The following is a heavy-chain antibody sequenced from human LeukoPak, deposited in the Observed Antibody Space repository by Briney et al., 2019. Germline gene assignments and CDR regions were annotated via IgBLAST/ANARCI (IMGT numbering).Heavy chain of an antibody. D-gene: IGHD3-16*01. CDR3: IRDLFDDYSLDY. CDR1: RFTFSRYW. J-gene: IGHJ4*02. Sequence: PGGSLRLSCAASRFTFSRYWMSWVRQAPGKGLEWVANIKQDGSEKYYVDSVKGRFTISRDNAKNSLYLQMNSLRAEDTAVYYCIRDLFDDYSLDYWGQGALVTVSS. CDR2: IKQDGSEK. V-gene: IGHV3-7*02.